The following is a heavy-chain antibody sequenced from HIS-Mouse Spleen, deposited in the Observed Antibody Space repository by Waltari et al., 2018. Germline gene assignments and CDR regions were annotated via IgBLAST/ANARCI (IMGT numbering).Heavy chain of an antibody. V-gene: IGHV4-39*07. CDR3: AREIPYSSSWYDWYFDL. CDR1: GGPLSSSSYY. CDR2: IYYSGST. D-gene: IGHD6-13*01. J-gene: IGHJ2*01. Sequence: QLQLQESGPGLVKPSETLSLTCTGPGGPLSSSSYYWGWIRQPPGKGLEWIGSIYYSGSTYYNPSLKSRVTISVDTSKNQFSLKLSSVTAADTAVYYCAREIPYSSSWYDWYFDLWGRGTLVTVSS.